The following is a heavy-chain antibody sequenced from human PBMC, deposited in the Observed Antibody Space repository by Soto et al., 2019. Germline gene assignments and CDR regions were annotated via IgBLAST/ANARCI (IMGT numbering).Heavy chain of an antibody. CDR1: GFTFDDYA. J-gene: IGHJ4*02. Sequence: EVQLVESGGGLVQPGRSLRLSCAASGFTFDDYAMHWVRQAPGKGLEWVSGISWNSGSIGYADSVKGRFTISRDNAKNSLYLQMSSLRAEDTALYYCAKATYDILTGYYLDYWGQGTLVTVSS. CDR2: ISWNSGSI. V-gene: IGHV3-9*01. D-gene: IGHD3-9*01. CDR3: AKATYDILTGYYLDY.